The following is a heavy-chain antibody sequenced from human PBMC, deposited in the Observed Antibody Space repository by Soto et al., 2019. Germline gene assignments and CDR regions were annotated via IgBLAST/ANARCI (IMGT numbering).Heavy chain of an antibody. V-gene: IGHV4-59*01. J-gene: IGHJ4*02. CDR3: GRITRGPNSGYFDY. CDR1: GDSMSYYY. D-gene: IGHD7-27*01. CDR2: IYYTGST. Sequence: SETLSLTCTVSGDSMSYYYWSWFRQPPGKGLEWVGYIYYTGSTKYNPSLKSRVTVSLDTSKNHFSLILSSVAAADTAVYYCGRITRGPNSGYFDYGGQGALVTVSS.